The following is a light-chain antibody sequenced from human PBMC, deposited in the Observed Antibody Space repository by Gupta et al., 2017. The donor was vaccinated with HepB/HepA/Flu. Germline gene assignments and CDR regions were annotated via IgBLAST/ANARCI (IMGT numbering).Light chain of an antibody. V-gene: IGKV1-9*01. Sequence: DIQLTQTDSFLSASVGDRVTITCRASQGIGSSLGWYQQKPGRASKFLIDAASTLQSGVPSRFSGSGAGTEFTLTISRLQPEDFATYYCQQLKSYPLTFGGGTNVEIK. CDR2: AAS. CDR3: QQLKSYPLT. J-gene: IGKJ4*01. CDR1: QGIGSS.